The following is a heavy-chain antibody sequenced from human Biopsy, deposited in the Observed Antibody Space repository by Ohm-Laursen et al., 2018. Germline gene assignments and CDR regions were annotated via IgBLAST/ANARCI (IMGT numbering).Heavy chain of an antibody. CDR2: INRSGST. CDR1: VGSFSGYY. D-gene: IGHD1-20*01. Sequence: PGTLSLTCAVYVGSFSGYYWTWIRQPPGKGLEWIGEINRSGSTNYNPSLKSRVSISVDTSKNQFSLRLNSVTAADTAVYYCARAGTAINGNSLGFDPWGQGTLVTVSS. CDR3: ARAGTAINGNSLGFDP. V-gene: IGHV4-34*01. J-gene: IGHJ5*02.